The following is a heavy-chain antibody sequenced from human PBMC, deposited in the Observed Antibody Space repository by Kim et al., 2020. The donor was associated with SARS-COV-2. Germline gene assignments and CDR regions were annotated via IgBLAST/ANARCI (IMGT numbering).Heavy chain of an antibody. Sequence: ASVKVSCKASGYTFINYGISWVRQAPGQGLEWMGWISTHNGDTNYAQNFEGRVDMTTDTSTSTAYMELSSLRSDDTAVYYCARDPSXXILVXQNTXGXXIWGQGTXXTXSS. CDR1: GYTFINYG. CDR3: ARDPSXXILVXQNTXGXXI. D-gene: IGHD2-21*01. CDR2: ISTHNGDT. J-gene: IGHJ3*02. V-gene: IGHV1-18*04.